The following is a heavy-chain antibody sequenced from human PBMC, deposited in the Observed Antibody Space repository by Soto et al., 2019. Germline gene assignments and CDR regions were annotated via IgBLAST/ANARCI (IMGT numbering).Heavy chain of an antibody. D-gene: IGHD1-26*01. V-gene: IGHV3-73*01. CDR1: GFTFSGSA. CDR3: TSWELGATHAFDT. CDR2: IRTRADNYPT. Sequence: EVQLVESGGGLVQPGESLKLSCAASGFTFSGSAIHWVRQASGKGLEWVGRIRTRADNYPTSYAASMKGRFTISSDDSKNKAYLQMNSLITEDTAVYYCTSWELGATHAFDTWGQGTMVTVSS. J-gene: IGHJ3*02.